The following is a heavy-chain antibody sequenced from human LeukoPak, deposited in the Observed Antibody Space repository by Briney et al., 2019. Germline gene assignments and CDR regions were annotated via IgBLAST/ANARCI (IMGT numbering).Heavy chain of an antibody. Sequence: GRSLRLSCAASGLTFSSYGMHWVRQAPGKGLEWVAVIRYDGNNKYYADSVKGRFTISRDNSKNTLYLQMNSLRAEDTAVDYCARGSPYDSSGYAIDYWGQGALVTVSS. V-gene: IGHV3-33*01. CDR1: GLTFSSYG. D-gene: IGHD3-22*01. CDR2: IRYDGNNK. CDR3: ARGSPYDSSGYAIDY. J-gene: IGHJ4*02.